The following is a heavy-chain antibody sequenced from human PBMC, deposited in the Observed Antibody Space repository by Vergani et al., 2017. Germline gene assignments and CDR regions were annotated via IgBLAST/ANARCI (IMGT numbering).Heavy chain of an antibody. V-gene: IGHV4-61*10. CDR1: GGSVSSGSYY. CDR2: IYYSGST. D-gene: IGHD1-26*01. Sequence: QVQLQESGPGLVKPSETLSLTCTVSGGSVSSGSYYWSWIRQPAGKGLEWIGYIYYSGSTNSNPSLNSRVTISVDTSKNQFSLKLSSVTAADTAVYYCARGEDLWGRGTLVTVSS. CDR3: ARGEDL. J-gene: IGHJ2*01.